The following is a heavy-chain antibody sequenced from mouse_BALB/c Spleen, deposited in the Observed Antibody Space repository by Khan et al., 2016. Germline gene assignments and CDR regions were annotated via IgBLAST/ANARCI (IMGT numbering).Heavy chain of an antibody. Sequence: EVQLQESGPDLVKPSQSLSLTCTVTGYSITSGYSWHWIRQFPGNKLEWMGYIHYSGGADYNPSLKSRISITRDTSKNQFFLQLNSVTTEDTATYCCASMYGNYVFTYWGQGTLVTVSA. CDR1: GYSITSGYS. D-gene: IGHD2-10*02. CDR2: IHYSGGA. J-gene: IGHJ3*01. CDR3: ASMYGNYVFTY. V-gene: IGHV3-1*02.